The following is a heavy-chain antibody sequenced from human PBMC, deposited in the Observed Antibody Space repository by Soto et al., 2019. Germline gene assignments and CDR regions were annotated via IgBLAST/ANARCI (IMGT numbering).Heavy chain of an antibody. CDR1: GGSISSGDYY. CDR3: ALTLAAAGTGGWFDP. CDR2: IYCSGST. V-gene: IGHV4-30-4*01. Sequence: SETLSLTCTVSGGSISSGDYYWSWIRQPPGKGLEWIGYIYCSGSTYYNPSLKSRVTISVETSKNQFSLKLSSVTAADTAVYYCALTLAAAGTGGWFDPWGQGTLVTVSS. J-gene: IGHJ5*02. D-gene: IGHD6-13*01.